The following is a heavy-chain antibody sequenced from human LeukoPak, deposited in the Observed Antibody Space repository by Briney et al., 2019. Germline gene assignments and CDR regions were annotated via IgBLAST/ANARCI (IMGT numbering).Heavy chain of an antibody. D-gene: IGHD3-22*01. J-gene: IGHJ5*02. CDR3: ARENRNYYDSSGYYPENWFDP. CDR1: GFTFSSYS. V-gene: IGHV3-21*01. CDR2: ISSSSYI. Sequence: GGSLRLSCAASGFTFSSYSMNWVRQAPGKGLEWVSSISSSSYIYYADSVKCRFTISRDNAKNSLYLQMNSLRAEDTAVYYCARENRNYYDSSGYYPENWFDPWGQGTLVTVSS.